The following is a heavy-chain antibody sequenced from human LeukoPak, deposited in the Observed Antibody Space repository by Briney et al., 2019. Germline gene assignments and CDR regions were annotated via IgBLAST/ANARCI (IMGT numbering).Heavy chain of an antibody. Sequence: GGSLRLSCAASGFTFSCYAVHWVRQAPGKGLEWVAVISYDGSNKYYADSVKGRFTISRDNSKNTLYLQMNSLRAEDTAVYYCARLYSSGSTPYDYWGQGTLVTVSS. CDR3: ARLYSSGSTPYDY. CDR2: ISYDGSNK. J-gene: IGHJ4*02. D-gene: IGHD6-19*01. V-gene: IGHV3-30-3*01. CDR1: GFTFSCYA.